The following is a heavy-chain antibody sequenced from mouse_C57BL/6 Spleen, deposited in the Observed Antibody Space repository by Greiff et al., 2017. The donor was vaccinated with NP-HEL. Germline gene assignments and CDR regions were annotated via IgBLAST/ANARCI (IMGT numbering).Heavy chain of an antibody. CDR1: GYTFTSYW. D-gene: IGHD1-1*01. J-gene: IGHJ3*01. V-gene: IGHV1-69*01. CDR2: IDPSDSYT. Sequence: QVQLQQPGAELVMPGASVKLSCKASGYTFTSYWMHWVKQRPGQGLEWIGEIDPSDSYTNYNQKFKGKSTLTVDKSSSTAYMQLSSLTSEDSAVYYCAIGYYGSSPWFAYWGQGTLVTVSA. CDR3: AIGYYGSSPWFAY.